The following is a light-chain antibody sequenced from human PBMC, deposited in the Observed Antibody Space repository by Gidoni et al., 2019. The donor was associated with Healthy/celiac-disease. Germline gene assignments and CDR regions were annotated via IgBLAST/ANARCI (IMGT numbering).Light chain of an antibody. CDR1: QSVSSY. J-gene: IGKJ3*01. CDR3: QQRSNWPGT. Sequence: IVFTPSPATLSLSPGERATLSCRASQSVSSYLAWYQQKPGQAPRLLIYDASNRATGIPARFSGSGSGTDFTLTISSLEPEDFAVYYCQQRSNWPGTFGPGTKVDIK. V-gene: IGKV3-11*01. CDR2: DAS.